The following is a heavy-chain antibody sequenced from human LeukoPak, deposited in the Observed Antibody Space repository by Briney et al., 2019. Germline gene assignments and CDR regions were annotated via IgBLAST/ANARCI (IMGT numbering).Heavy chain of an antibody. CDR3: AIGNDFRSGYYNFDY. CDR1: GGTFSSYA. V-gene: IGHV1-69*05. Sequence: ASVKVSCKASGGTFSSYAISWVRQAPGQGLEWMGRIIPIFGTANYAQKFQGRVTITTDESTSTAYMELSSLRSEDTAVYYCAIGNDFRSGYYNFDYWGQGTLVTVSS. CDR2: IIPIFGTA. J-gene: IGHJ4*02. D-gene: IGHD3-3*01.